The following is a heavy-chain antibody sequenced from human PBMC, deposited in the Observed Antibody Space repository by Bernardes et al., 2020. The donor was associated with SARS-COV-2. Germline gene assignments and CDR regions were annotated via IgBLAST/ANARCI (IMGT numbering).Heavy chain of an antibody. CDR3: ARDMHGDHDY. V-gene: IGHV3-74*01. CDR2: IDYGGSIT. J-gene: IGHJ4*02. CDR1: GFSFSSYW. Sequence: GSLRLSCAASGFSFSSYWFHWVRQAPGKGLVWVSRIDYGGSITSYADSVKGRFTISRDNAKNTLYLQMNSLRAEDTAVYYCARDMHGDHDYWGQGTLVTVSS. D-gene: IGHD4-17*01.